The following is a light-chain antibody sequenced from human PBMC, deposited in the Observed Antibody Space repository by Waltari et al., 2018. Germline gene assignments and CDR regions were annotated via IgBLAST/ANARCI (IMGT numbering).Light chain of an antibody. CDR2: DAS. CDR3: QQYDNLLPT. CDR1: QDIINY. J-gene: IGKJ5*01. V-gene: IGKV1-33*01. Sequence: DIQMTQSASSLSASVGDRITITCQASQDIINYLNWYQQKPGKAPKLLIYDASNLETGVPSRFSGSGSGTDFTFTISSLQPEDIATYYCQQYDNLLPTFGQGTRLEIK.